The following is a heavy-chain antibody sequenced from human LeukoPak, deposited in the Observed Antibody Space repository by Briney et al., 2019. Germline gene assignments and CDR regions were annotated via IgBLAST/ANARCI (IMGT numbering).Heavy chain of an antibody. Sequence: PSETLSLTCTVSGGSISSYYWSWIRQPPGKGLEWIGYIYYSGSTNYNPSLKSRVTVSVDTSKNQFSLNLSSVTAADTAVYYCARFPGGRFDYWGQGTLVTVSS. CDR2: IYYSGST. V-gene: IGHV4-59*01. CDR3: ARFPGGRFDY. D-gene: IGHD1-26*01. J-gene: IGHJ4*02. CDR1: GGSISSYY.